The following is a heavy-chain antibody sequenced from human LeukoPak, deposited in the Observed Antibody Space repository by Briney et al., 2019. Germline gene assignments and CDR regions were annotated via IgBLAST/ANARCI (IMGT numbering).Heavy chain of an antibody. CDR2: IRYEGSSK. Sequence: GGSLRLSCAASGFTFRTYGMHWVRQAPDKGLEWVAFIRYEGSSKYYADSVKGRFTISRDNSKNTLYLQMDSLRPEDTAVYYCAKDLLRDRWLGESWGQGTLVTVSS. J-gene: IGHJ5*02. V-gene: IGHV3-30*02. D-gene: IGHD3-10*01. CDR3: AKDLLRDRWLGES. CDR1: GFTFRTYG.